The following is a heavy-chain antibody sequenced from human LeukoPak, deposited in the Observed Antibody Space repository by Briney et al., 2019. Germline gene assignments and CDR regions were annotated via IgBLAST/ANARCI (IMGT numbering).Heavy chain of an antibody. CDR1: GGSFSDYY. CDR3: ARKSVVPAAISYYYYGMDV. J-gene: IGHJ6*02. V-gene: IGHV4-34*01. Sequence: KSSETLSLTCAVYGGSFSDYYWSWIRQPPGKGLEWIGEINHSGSTNYNPSLKSRVTISVDTSKNQFSLKLSSVTAADTAVYYCARKSVVPAAISYYYYGMDVWGQGTTVTVSS. CDR2: INHSGST. D-gene: IGHD2-2*02.